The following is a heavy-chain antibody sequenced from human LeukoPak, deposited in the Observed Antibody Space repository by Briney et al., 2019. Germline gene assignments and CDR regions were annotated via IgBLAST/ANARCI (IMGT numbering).Heavy chain of an antibody. CDR1: GASIRSYD. J-gene: IGHJ4*02. CDR2: IYNSGGT. Sequence: PSETLSLTCAVSGASIRSYDWTWIRQPPGKGLEWIGGIYNSGGTNDNPSLKSRVTISLDTSKNQFSLKLSSVTAADTAVYYCAREVTAAGTPYFDYWGQGTLVTVSS. V-gene: IGHV4-59*12. CDR3: AREVTAAGTPYFDY. D-gene: IGHD6-13*01.